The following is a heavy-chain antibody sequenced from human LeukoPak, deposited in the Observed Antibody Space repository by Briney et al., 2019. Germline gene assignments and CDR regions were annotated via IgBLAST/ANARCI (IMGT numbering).Heavy chain of an antibody. D-gene: IGHD1-20*01. CDR2: IGTAGDT. V-gene: IGHV3-13*01. CDR3: AREITGYGMDV. CDR1: GFTFNNYD. Sequence: GGSLRLSCAASGFTFNNYDIHWVRKATGKGLEWVSAIGTAGDTYYPGSVSGRFTISRENAKNSLYLQMNSLRAGDAAVYYCAREITGYGMDVWGQGTTVTVSS. J-gene: IGHJ6*02.